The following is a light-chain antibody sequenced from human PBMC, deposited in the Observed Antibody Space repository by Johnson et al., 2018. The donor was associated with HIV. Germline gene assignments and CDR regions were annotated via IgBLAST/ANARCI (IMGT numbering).Light chain of an antibody. CDR3: GAWDSSLSAHFV. Sequence: QSVLTQPPSVSAAPGQKVTISCSGSSSDMGNYAVSWYQQLPGTAPKLLIYENNKRPSGIPDRFSGSKSGPSATLVITGLQTGDEADYYCGAWDSSLSAHFVFGTGTKVTVL. J-gene: IGLJ1*01. CDR1: SSDMGNYA. CDR2: ENN. V-gene: IGLV1-51*02.